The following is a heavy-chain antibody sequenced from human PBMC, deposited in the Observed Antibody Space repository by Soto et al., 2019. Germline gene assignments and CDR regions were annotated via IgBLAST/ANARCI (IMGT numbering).Heavy chain of an antibody. CDR3: ARDTGGSYDY. Sequence: EVQLVESGGGLVQPGGSLRLSCAASGFTFSDYYMDWVRQVPGKGLEWVGRTRNKANSYSAEYAPFVKGRFIIARPDLEDSMYLQMNSLKTEDTAVYYCARDTGGSYDYWGQGALVTVSS. CDR1: GFTFSDYY. CDR2: TRNKANSYSA. V-gene: IGHV3-72*01. D-gene: IGHD1-26*01. J-gene: IGHJ4*02.